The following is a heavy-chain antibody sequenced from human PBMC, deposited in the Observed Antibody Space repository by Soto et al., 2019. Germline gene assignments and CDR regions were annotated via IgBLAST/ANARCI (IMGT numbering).Heavy chain of an antibody. Sequence: SVKVSCKASGGTFSSYAISWVRQAPGQGLEWMGGIIPIFGTANYAQKFQGRVTITADESTSTAYMELSSLRSEDTATYYCAHSRGGYYRGRRYYFDYWGQGTLVTVSS. CDR1: GGTFSSYA. CDR3: AHSRGGYYRGRRYYFDY. V-gene: IGHV1-69*13. CDR2: IIPIFGTA. D-gene: IGHD3-3*01. J-gene: IGHJ4*02.